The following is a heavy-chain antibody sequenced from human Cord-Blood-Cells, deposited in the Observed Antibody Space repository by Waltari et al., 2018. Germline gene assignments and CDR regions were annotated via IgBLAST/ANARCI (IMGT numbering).Heavy chain of an antibody. D-gene: IGHD5-18*01. J-gene: IGHJ4*02. Sequence: EVQLVESGGGLVKPGGSLRLSCAASGFTFSSHSMNWVRQAPGKGLEWVSSISSSSSYIYYADSVKGRFTISRDNAKNSLYLQMNSLRAEDTAVYYWARVGIPAYFDYWGQGTLVTVSS. V-gene: IGHV3-21*01. CDR2: ISSSSSYI. CDR3: ARVGIPAYFDY. CDR1: GFTFSSHS.